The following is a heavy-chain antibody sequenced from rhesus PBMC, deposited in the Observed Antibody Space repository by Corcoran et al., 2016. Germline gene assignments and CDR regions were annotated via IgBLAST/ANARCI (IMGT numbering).Heavy chain of an antibody. CDR2: IYGSSTST. V-gene: IGHV4S10*01. D-gene: IGHD6-25*01. Sequence: QVQLQESGPGVVKPSETLSLTCAVSGGSISDSYRWSWIRQPPGKGLEWIWYIYGSSTSTNYNPSLKGLVTISKETSKKQVYVKVSSVTAADTAVYYCARDLSYTAAWGYWGQGVLVTVSS. CDR1: GGSISDSYR. CDR3: ARDLSYTAAWGY. J-gene: IGHJ4*01.